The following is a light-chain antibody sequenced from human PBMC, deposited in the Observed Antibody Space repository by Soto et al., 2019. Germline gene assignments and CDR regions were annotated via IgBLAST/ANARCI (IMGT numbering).Light chain of an antibody. CDR3: SSYAGSNIYV. CDR1: SSDVGGYNY. V-gene: IGLV2-8*01. J-gene: IGLJ1*01. CDR2: EVS. Sequence: QSALTQPPSASGSPGQSVTISCTGTSSDVGGYNYVSWYQQHPGKAPKLMIYEVSKRPSGVPDRFSGSTSGNTASLTVSGLQAEDEADYYCSSYAGSNIYVFGTGTKLTVL.